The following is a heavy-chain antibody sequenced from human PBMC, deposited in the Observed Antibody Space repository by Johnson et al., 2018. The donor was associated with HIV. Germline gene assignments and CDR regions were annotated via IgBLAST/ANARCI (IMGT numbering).Heavy chain of an antibody. V-gene: IGHV3-11*04. CDR2: ISFSDSTI. J-gene: IGHJ3*02. Sequence: QVQLVESGGDLVKAGGSLRLSCAASGSTFSDYYMSWIRQAPGKGLEWVSYISFSDSTIYSADSVQGRFTISRDNSKNTLYLQMNSLRAEDTAVYYCAILPEWELSPEVFDIWGQGTMVTVSS. CDR3: AILPEWELSPEVFDI. CDR1: GSTFSDYY. D-gene: IGHD1-26*01.